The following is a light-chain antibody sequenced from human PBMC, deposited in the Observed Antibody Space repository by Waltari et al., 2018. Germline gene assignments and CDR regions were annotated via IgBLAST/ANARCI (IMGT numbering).Light chain of an antibody. CDR1: ESVSKY. Sequence: EAVLTQSPGTLSLSPGERATLSCRASESVSKYLAWYQQKPGKAPRLLIYHASIRATGISDRFSGSGSGTDFSLTISRLEPEDSAVYYCQKYVNLPATFGRGTKVEIK. J-gene: IGKJ1*01. V-gene: IGKV3-20*01. CDR2: HAS. CDR3: QKYVNLPAT.